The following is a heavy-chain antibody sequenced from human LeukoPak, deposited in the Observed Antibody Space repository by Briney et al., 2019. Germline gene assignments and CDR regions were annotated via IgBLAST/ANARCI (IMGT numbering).Heavy chain of an antibody. D-gene: IGHD5-18*01. CDR1: GFTFSSYG. Sequence: PGRSLRLSCAASGFTFSSYGMHWVRQAPGKGLEWVAVIWYDGSNKNYADSVQGRFTISRDKSKNTLYLQMNSLRAEDTAVYYCAKRGYSSGPDYFDYWGQGTLVTVSS. J-gene: IGHJ4*02. CDR3: AKRGYSSGPDYFDY. CDR2: IWYDGSNK. V-gene: IGHV3-33*03.